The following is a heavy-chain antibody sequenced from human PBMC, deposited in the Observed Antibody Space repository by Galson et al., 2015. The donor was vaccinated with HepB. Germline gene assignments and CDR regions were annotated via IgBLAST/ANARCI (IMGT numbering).Heavy chain of an antibody. V-gene: IGHV3-7*01. J-gene: IGHJ4*02. D-gene: IGHD3-10*01. CDR1: GFTFNNYW. CDR2: IKEDESEK. Sequence: SLRLSCAASGFTFNNYWMTWVRQAPGKGLEWVANIKEDESEKNYVDSVKGRFTISRDNAKNSLYLQMNSLRAEDTAVYYCARAYGSGSYSRHWGQGALVTVSS. CDR3: ARAYGSGSYSRH.